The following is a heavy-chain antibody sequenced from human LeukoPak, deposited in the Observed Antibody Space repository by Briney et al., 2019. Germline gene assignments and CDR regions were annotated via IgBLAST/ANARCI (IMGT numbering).Heavy chain of an antibody. J-gene: IGHJ4*02. CDR2: IRQDGSEK. Sequence: PSGGSLRLSCAASGFSFSASWMSWVRLAPGKGLEWVAIIRQDGSEKSYVDAVKGRFTISRDNAQNSLYLQMNSLIAEDTGVYYGGRYRGSSRPDWAQGTRDTVSS. V-gene: IGHV3-7*01. CDR1: GFSFSASW. D-gene: IGHD6-6*01. CDR3: GRYRGSSRPD.